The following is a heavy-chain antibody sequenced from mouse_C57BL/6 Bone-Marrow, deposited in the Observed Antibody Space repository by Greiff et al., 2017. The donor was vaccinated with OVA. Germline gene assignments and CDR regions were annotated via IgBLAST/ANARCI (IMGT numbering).Heavy chain of an antibody. D-gene: IGHD2-4*01. J-gene: IGHJ4*01. V-gene: IGHV14-3*01. CDR1: GFNIKNTY. Sequence: VQLKQSVAELVRPGASVKLSCTASGFNIKNTYMHWVKQRPEQGLEWIGRIDPANGNTKYAPKFQGKATITADTSSNTAYLQLSSLTSEDTAIYYCASIYYDYDGIPLYAMDYWGQGTSVTVSS. CDR3: ASIYYDYDGIPLYAMDY. CDR2: IDPANGNT.